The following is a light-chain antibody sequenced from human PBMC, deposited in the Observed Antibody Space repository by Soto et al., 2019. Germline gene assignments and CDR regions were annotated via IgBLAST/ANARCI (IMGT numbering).Light chain of an antibody. CDR2: GAS. Sequence: DILMTHSPSSLSASIGDTVCISCRASQTVTTYLNWYQQKPGKAPKLLIYGASNLQSGVPSRFSGSGSGTDFALTISSLQPGDFATYFCQQSYSTPQTFGQGTRLEIK. CDR3: QQSYSTPQT. V-gene: IGKV1-39*01. CDR1: QTVTTY. J-gene: IGKJ5*01.